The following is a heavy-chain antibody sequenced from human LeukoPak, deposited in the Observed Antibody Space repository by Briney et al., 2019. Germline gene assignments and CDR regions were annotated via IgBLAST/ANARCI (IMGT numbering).Heavy chain of an antibody. CDR1: GYTFTSYY. D-gene: IGHD3-10*01. Sequence: GASVKVSCKASGYTFTSYYMHWVRQAPGQGLAWMGIINPSGGSTSYAQKFQGRATMTRDTSTSAVYMELSSLRSEDTAVYYCARESSGSYYFDYWGQGTLVTVSS. CDR3: ARESSGSYYFDY. J-gene: IGHJ4*02. CDR2: INPSGGST. V-gene: IGHV1-46*01.